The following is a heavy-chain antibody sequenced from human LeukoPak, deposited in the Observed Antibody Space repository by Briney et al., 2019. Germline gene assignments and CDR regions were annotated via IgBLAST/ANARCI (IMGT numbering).Heavy chain of an antibody. CDR1: GFTFSIYA. CDR2: ISGSGCST. D-gene: IGHD6-13*01. CDR3: AKDPPVYSSTWFRCYFDY. J-gene: IGHJ4*02. Sequence: PGGSLRLSCTASGFTFSIYAIICVRQSPGKGREGVSPISGSGCSTYYADSVKALFTISRDNHKNTLYLHMSSLRDEDTALYHCAKDPPVYSSTWFRCYFDYWGQGTLVTVSS. V-gene: IGHV3-23*01.